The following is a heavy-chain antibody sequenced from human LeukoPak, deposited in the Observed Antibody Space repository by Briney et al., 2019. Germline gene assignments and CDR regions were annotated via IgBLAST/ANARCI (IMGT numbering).Heavy chain of an antibody. Sequence: SETLSLTCAVYGGSFSGYYWSWIRQPPGKGLEWIGEINHSGSTNYNPSLKSRVTISVDTSKNEFSLELNSVTAADTAVYYCARTHYFFEISGYLFDYWGQGMLVTVSS. CDR2: INHSGST. CDR1: GGSFSGYY. D-gene: IGHD3-22*01. V-gene: IGHV4-34*01. J-gene: IGHJ4*02. CDR3: ARTHYFFEISGYLFDY.